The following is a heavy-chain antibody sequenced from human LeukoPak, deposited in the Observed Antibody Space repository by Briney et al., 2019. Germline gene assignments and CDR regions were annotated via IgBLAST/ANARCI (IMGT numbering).Heavy chain of an antibody. CDR1: GYTFTGYY. D-gene: IGHD3-10*01. CDR3: ARDLSDYGSGSNNWFDP. V-gene: IGHV1-18*04. Sequence: GASVKVSCKASGYTFTGYYMHWVRQAPGQGLEWMGWISAYNGNTNYAQKLQGRVTMTTDTSTSTAYMELRSLRSDDTAVYYCARDLSDYGSGSNNWFDPWGQGTLVTVSS. J-gene: IGHJ5*02. CDR2: ISAYNGNT.